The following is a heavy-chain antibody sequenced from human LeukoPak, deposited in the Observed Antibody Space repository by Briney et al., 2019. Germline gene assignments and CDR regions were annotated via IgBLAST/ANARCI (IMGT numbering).Heavy chain of an antibody. CDR2: IYYSGST. CDR1: GGSISSGDYY. V-gene: IGHV4-30-4*08. CDR3: ASGYSYGPGAFDI. J-gene: IGHJ3*02. D-gene: IGHD5-18*01. Sequence: SETLSLTCTVSGGSISSGDYYWSCIRQPPGKGLEWIGYIYYSGSTYYNPSLKSRVTISVDTSKNQFSLKLSSVTAADTAVYYCASGYSYGPGAFDIWGQGTMVTVSS.